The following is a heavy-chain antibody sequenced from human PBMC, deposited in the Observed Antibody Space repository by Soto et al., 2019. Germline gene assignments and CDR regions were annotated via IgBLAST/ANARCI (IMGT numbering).Heavy chain of an antibody. V-gene: IGHV1-18*01. J-gene: IGHJ6*02. CDR1: GYTFTRYG. CDR2: INGYNGNT. D-gene: IGHD4-17*01. CDR3: ARDGDYPYYYYGMDV. Sequence: QVQLVQSGAEVKKPGASVKVSCKASGYTFTRYGITWVRQARGQGLEWMGWINGYNGNTKYAQKLQGRVTMTTDTSTSKAYMELSSLASDDTAVYYCARDGDYPYYYYGMDVWGQGTTVTVSS.